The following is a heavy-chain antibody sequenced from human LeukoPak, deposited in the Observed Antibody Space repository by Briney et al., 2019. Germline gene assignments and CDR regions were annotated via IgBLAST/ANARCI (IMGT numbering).Heavy chain of an antibody. CDR1: GGSISSSSYY. CDR2: IYYSGST. V-gene: IGHV4-39*07. D-gene: IGHD3-10*01. Sequence: SETLSLTCTVSGGSISSSSYYWGWIRQPPGKGLEWIGSIYYSGSTNYNPSLKSRVTISVDTSKNQFSLKLSSVTAADTAVYYCARSYGRFGVYYMDVWGKGTTVTVSS. CDR3: ARSYGRFGVYYMDV. J-gene: IGHJ6*03.